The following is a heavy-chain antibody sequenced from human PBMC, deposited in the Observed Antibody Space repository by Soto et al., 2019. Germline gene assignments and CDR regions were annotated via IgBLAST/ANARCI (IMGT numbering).Heavy chain of an antibody. CDR2: RKDAGSEI. J-gene: IGHJ6*02. CDR3: AREWGTPGRGSAVGYYYHYGMDV. D-gene: IGHD6-19*01. CDR1: EFTFNTYW. V-gene: IGHV3-7*05. Sequence: EVQLVESGGGLVQPRGSLSLSCLASEFTFNTYWMNWVRPAPGRGLEWVANRKDAGSEINYVDSVKDRFTIYRDNAKNSLYLQMNGLRAEDTAVYFCAREWGTPGRGSAVGYYYHYGMDVWGQGTTVTVSS.